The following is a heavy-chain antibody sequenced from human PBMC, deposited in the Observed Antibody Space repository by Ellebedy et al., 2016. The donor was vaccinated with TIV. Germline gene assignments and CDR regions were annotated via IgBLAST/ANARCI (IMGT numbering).Heavy chain of an antibody. J-gene: IGHJ4*02. Sequence: PGGSLRLSCEASGFAFGSYEMNWVRQAPGKGLEWVSYISTSGGTIYYADSVKGRFTISSDNAKKSLFLQMNSLRAEDTAVYYCARDLRVGSYLDYWGQGTLVSVSS. CDR2: ISTSGGTI. CDR3: ARDLRVGSYLDY. D-gene: IGHD3-10*01. CDR1: GFAFGSYE. V-gene: IGHV3-48*03.